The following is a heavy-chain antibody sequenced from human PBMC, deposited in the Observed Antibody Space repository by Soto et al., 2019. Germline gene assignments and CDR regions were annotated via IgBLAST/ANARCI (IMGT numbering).Heavy chain of an antibody. Sequence: PSETLSLTCTVSGGSISSYYWSWIRQPPGKGLEWIGYIYYSGSTNYNPSLKSRVTISVDTSKNQFSLKLSSVTAADTAVYYCARSMGFPYYYGMHVWGQGTTVTVSS. CDR1: GGSISSYY. V-gene: IGHV4-59*01. CDR3: ARSMGFPYYYGMHV. CDR2: IYYSGST. J-gene: IGHJ6*02. D-gene: IGHD3-10*01.